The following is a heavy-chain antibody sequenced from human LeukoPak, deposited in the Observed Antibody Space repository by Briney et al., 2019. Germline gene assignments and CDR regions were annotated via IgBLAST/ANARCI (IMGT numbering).Heavy chain of an antibody. J-gene: IGHJ4*02. CDR1: DGSISGYC. CDR2: IYTSGTT. V-gene: IGHV4-4*07. CDR3: ARGFSVAGMRSFDY. D-gene: IGHD6-19*01. Sequence: SETLSLTCTVSDGSISGYCWNWFRQPAGKGLEWIGRIYTSGTTTYSPSLKSRVTLSIDTSKDQFSLSLNSVTAADTAVYYCARGFSVAGMRSFDYWGQGILVTVSS.